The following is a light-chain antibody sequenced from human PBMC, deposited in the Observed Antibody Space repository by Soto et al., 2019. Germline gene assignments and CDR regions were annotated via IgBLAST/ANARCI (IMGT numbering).Light chain of an antibody. Sequence: EIVLTQSPATLSLSPGERATLSCRASQSVSSYLAWYQQKPGQAPRLLIYDASNRATGIPARFSGSGSGTDFTLTISSLEPEDFAVYYCQQRSNWQVTLGGGTKVEIK. CDR3: QQRSNWQVT. CDR2: DAS. CDR1: QSVSSY. J-gene: IGKJ4*01. V-gene: IGKV3-11*01.